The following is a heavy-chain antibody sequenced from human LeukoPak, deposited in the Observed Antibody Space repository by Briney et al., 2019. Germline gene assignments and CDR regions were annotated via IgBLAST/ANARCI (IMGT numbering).Heavy chain of an antibody. CDR3: ARGGIQGLYYYYGMDV. J-gene: IGHJ6*02. V-gene: IGHV4-59*01. CDR1: GGSISSYY. CDR2: IYYSGST. Sequence: SETLSLTCTVSGGSISSYYWSWIRQPPGKGLEWIGYIYYSGSTNYNPSLKSRVTISVDTSKNQFSLRLSSVTAADTAVYYCARGGIQGLYYYYGMDVWGQGTTVTVSS.